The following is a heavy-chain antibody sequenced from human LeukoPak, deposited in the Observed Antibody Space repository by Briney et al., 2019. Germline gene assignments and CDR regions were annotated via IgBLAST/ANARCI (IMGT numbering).Heavy chain of an antibody. V-gene: IGHV6-1*01. D-gene: IGHD1-14*01. CDR2: TYYRSQFYN. CDR1: GDSVSSTNVG. Sequence: SQTLSLTCAISGDSVSSTNVGWNWIRQSPSSGLEWLGRTYYRSQFYNDYADSVKGRITITPDTSKNQFSLQLSSLTPDDTAVYYCARGTALDIWGQGTMVTVYS. CDR3: ARGTALDI. J-gene: IGHJ3*02.